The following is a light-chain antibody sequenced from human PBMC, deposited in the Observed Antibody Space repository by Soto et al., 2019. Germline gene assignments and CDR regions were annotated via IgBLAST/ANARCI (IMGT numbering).Light chain of an antibody. CDR3: CSYAGSSLYV. CDR1: SSDVGNYNF. V-gene: IGLV2-23*01. Sequence: QSVLTQPASVSGSPGQSITISCTGTSSDVGNYNFVSWYQQHPGKAPKLMIYEGSKRPSGVSNRFSGSKSGNTASLTISGLQAEDEADYYCCSYAGSSLYVFGTGTKLTVL. CDR2: EGS. J-gene: IGLJ1*01.